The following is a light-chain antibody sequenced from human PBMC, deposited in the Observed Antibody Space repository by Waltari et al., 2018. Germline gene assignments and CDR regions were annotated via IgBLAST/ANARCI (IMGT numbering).Light chain of an antibody. CDR1: ALPKQY. V-gene: IGLV3-25*03. CDR3: QSADSSGTQGV. J-gene: IGLJ1*01. CDR2: KDS. Sequence: SYELTQPPSVSVSPGQTARITCSGDALPKQYAYWYQQKPDQAPVLLIYKDSERASGIPERVSGSSSGTTVTLTISGVQADDEADYYCQSADSSGTQGVFGTGTKVTVL.